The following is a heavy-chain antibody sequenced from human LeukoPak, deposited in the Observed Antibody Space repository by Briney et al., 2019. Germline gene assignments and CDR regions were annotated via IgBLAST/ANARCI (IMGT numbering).Heavy chain of an antibody. CDR3: AREDLRAYYYDSSGYYP. Sequence: ASVKVSCKASGYTFTSYYMHWVRQAPGQGLEWMGWINPNSGGTNYAQKFQSRVTMTRDTSISTAYMELSRLRSDDTAVYYCAREDLRAYYYDSSGYYPWGQGTLVTVSS. V-gene: IGHV1-2*02. CDR2: INPNSGGT. D-gene: IGHD3-22*01. CDR1: GYTFTSYY. J-gene: IGHJ5*02.